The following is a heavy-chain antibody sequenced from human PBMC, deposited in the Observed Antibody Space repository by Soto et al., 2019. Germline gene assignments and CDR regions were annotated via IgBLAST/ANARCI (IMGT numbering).Heavy chain of an antibody. CDR2: INHSGST. CDR1: GGSFSGYY. CDR3: AREDYYDSSGCYPLDY. V-gene: IGHV4-34*01. Sequence: KSSETLSLTCAVYGGSFSGYYWSWIRQPPGKGLEWIGEINHSGSTNYNPSLKSRVTISVDTSKNQFSLKLSSVTAADTAVYYCAREDYYDSSGCYPLDYWGQGTLVTVSS. D-gene: IGHD3-22*01. J-gene: IGHJ4*02.